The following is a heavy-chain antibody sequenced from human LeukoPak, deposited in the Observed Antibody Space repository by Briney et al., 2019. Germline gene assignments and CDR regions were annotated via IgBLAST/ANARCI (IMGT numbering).Heavy chain of an antibody. Sequence: SETLSLTCTVSGYSISSGYYWGWIRQPPGKGLEWIGRIYHSGSTYYNPSLKSRFTISVDTSKNQFSLKLSSVTAADTAVYYCASRITMIVVANHAFDIWGQGTMVTVSS. CDR1: GYSISSGYY. CDR3: ASRITMIVVANHAFDI. D-gene: IGHD3-22*01. CDR2: IYHSGST. J-gene: IGHJ3*02. V-gene: IGHV4-38-2*02.